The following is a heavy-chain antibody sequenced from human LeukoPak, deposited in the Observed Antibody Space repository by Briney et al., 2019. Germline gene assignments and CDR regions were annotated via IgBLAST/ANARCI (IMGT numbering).Heavy chain of an antibody. J-gene: IGHJ5*02. V-gene: IGHV3-21*01. CDR3: ARGLSIVVVPAATPTP. Sequence: GGSLRLSCAASGFSFSSYSMNWVRQAPGKGLEWVSSTSSGSTYIYYADSVKGRFTLSRDNAKKSLYLQMNSLRTEDTAVYYCARGLSIVVVPAATPTPWGQGTLVTVSS. CDR1: GFSFSSYS. CDR2: TSSGSTYI. D-gene: IGHD2-2*01.